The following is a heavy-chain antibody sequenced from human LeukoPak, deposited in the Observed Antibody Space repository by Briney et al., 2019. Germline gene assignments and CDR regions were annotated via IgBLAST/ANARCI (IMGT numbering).Heavy chain of an antibody. D-gene: IGHD1-26*01. V-gene: IGHV1-18*01. CDR2: ISAYIGET. Sequence: ASVKVSCKTSGYTFTNYGVSWVRQAPGQGLEWMGWISAYIGETNYAQKFQGRVTMTRDMSTSTDYMELSSLRSEDTAIYYCARDNSVGDNAWWFDPWGQGTLVTVSS. CDR3: ARDNSVGDNAWWFDP. CDR1: GYTFTNYG. J-gene: IGHJ5*02.